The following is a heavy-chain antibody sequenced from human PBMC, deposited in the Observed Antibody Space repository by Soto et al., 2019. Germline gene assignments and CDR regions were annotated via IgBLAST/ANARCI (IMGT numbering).Heavy chain of an antibody. J-gene: IGHJ4*02. CDR1: GGSVSNSNYY. CDR3: VSQRTSVLTQAYFDY. Sequence: SETLSLTCTVSGGSVSNSNYYWGWIRRSPGKGLEWIGSVYYRGRSYSKSSVKSRVTISVDTSKNQFSLNLNSVTASDTAVYFCVSQRTSVLTQAYFDYWGPGALVTVSS. CDR2: VYYRGRS. D-gene: IGHD2-8*01. V-gene: IGHV4-39*01.